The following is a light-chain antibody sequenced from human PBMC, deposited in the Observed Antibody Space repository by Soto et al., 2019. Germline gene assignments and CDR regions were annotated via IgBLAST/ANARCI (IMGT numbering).Light chain of an antibody. Sequence: IVMTQSPATLSVSPGERVTFSCLASHNVYNKLAWYQHKPGQAPRLLISGASTGATGVPPRFSGSGSGTDFTLTVNSLQYEDIAVYYCQQYHNWPVTFGGGTKVDIK. J-gene: IGKJ4*01. CDR3: QQYHNWPVT. CDR1: HNVYNK. CDR2: GAS. V-gene: IGKV3-15*01.